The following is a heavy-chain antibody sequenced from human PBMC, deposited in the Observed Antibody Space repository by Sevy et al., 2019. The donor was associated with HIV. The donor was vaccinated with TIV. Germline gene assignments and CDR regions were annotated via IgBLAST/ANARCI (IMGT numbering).Heavy chain of an antibody. Sequence: GSLRLSCAVYGGSFSGYYWSWIRQPPGKGLEWIGEINHSGSTNYNPSLKSRVTISVDTSKNQFSLKLSSVTAADTAVYYCARNSGRGNYYDSSGYYNRRTGFDYWGQGTLVTVSS. J-gene: IGHJ4*02. D-gene: IGHD3-22*01. CDR2: INHSGST. CDR3: ARNSGRGNYYDSSGYYNRRTGFDY. CDR1: GGSFSGYY. V-gene: IGHV4-34*01.